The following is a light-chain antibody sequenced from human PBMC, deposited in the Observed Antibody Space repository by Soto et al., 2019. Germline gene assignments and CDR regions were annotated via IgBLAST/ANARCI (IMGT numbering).Light chain of an antibody. V-gene: IGKV3-20*01. CDR2: NTS. CDR3: QQYGSPPIT. J-gene: IGKJ5*01. CDR1: QSVGSSY. Sequence: EIVLTQSPGTLSLSPGERATLSCRASQSVGSSYLAWYQQKPGQAPRLLIWNTSNRATGIPDRFSGSGSGTDFTLTISRLDPEDFAVYYCQQYGSPPITFGQGTRLEIK.